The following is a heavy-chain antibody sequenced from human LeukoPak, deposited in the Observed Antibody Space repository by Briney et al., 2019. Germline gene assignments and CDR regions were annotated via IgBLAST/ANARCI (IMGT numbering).Heavy chain of an antibody. CDR2: ISAYNGNT. D-gene: IGHD4-17*01. Sequence: ASAKVSCKASGYTLTSYGISWVRQAPGQGLEWMGWISAYNGNTNYAQKLQGRVTMTTDTSTSTAYMELRSLRSDDTAVYYCARDHHTVTTSSPLDYWGQGTLVTVSS. CDR1: GYTLTSYG. J-gene: IGHJ4*02. CDR3: ARDHHTVTTSSPLDY. V-gene: IGHV1-18*01.